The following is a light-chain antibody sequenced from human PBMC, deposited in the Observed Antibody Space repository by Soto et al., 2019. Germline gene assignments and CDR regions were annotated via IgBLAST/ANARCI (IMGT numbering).Light chain of an antibody. CDR1: SSNIGAGYG. J-gene: IGLJ1*01. CDR3: QSYDSSLSGYV. CDR2: ADI. V-gene: IGLV1-40*01. Sequence: QSVLTQPPSVSGAPGQRVTISCTGSSSNIGAGYGVSWYQQLPGTAPKFLIHADINRPSGVPDRFSGSKSGTSASLAITGLQAEDEADYYCQSYDSSLSGYVFGTGTKVTVL.